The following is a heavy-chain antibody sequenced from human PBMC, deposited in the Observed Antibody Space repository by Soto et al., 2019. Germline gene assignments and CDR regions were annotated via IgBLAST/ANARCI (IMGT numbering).Heavy chain of an antibody. CDR3: ARDRVVVVPDGSFYYFDY. Sequence: GGSLRLSCAASGFTFSSYGMHWVRQAPGKGLEWVAVIWYDGSNKYYADSVKGRFTISRDNSKNTLYLQMNSLRAEDTAVYYCARDRVVVVPDGSFYYFDYWGQGTLVTVSS. CDR1: GFTFSSYG. CDR2: IWYDGSNK. J-gene: IGHJ4*02. V-gene: IGHV3-33*01. D-gene: IGHD2-2*01.